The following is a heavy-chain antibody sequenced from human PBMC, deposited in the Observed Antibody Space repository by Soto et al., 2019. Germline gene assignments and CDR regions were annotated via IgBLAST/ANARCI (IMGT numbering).Heavy chain of an antibody. D-gene: IGHD6-13*01. Sequence: QVQLVQSGAEVKKPGSSVKVACKVSGDTFSNYVINWVRQAPGQGLEWMGAIVPIFRTANYAQKFQGRVTITADEFTITAYMELSGLRSDDTATYYCARETSAPGTFREDASDIWGRGTPVTVSS. CDR1: GDTFSNYV. J-gene: IGHJ3*02. V-gene: IGHV1-69*12. CDR2: IVPIFRTA. CDR3: ARETSAPGTFREDASDI.